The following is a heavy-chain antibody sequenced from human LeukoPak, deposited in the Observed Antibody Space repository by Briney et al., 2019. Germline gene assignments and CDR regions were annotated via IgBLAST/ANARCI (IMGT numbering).Heavy chain of an antibody. Sequence: PGGSLRLSCAASGFTFSDHVMSWVRQAPGKGLEWVSAISGSGGSTYYADSVKGRFTISRDNSKNTLYLQMNSLRAEDTAVYYCAKGSGSGWYGTFDYWGQGTLVTVSS. CDR3: AKGSGSGWYGTFDY. V-gene: IGHV3-23*01. CDR2: ISGSGGST. D-gene: IGHD6-19*01. CDR1: GFTFSDHV. J-gene: IGHJ4*02.